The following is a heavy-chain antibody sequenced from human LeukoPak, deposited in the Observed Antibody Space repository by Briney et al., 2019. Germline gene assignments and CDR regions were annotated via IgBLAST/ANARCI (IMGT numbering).Heavy chain of an antibody. Sequence: GGSLRLSCAASGFTFSSYAMHGVRQAPGKGLEWVAVISYDGSNKYYADSVKGRFTISRDNSKNTLYLQMNSLRAEDTAVYYCARDDSDYSSGWYDWGQGTLVTVSS. CDR2: ISYDGSNK. CDR1: GFTFSSYA. V-gene: IGHV3-30-3*01. J-gene: IGHJ4*02. D-gene: IGHD6-19*01. CDR3: ARDDSDYSSGWYD.